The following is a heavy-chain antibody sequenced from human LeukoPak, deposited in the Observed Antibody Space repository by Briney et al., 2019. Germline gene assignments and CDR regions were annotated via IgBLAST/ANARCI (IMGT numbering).Heavy chain of an antibody. CDR2: INPTGGST. V-gene: IGHV1-46*01. Sequence: ASVKVSCKASGYTFTSYYMHWVRQAPGQGLEWMGLINPTGGSTGYAQKFQGRVTMTRDMSTSTDYMEVSSLGSEDTAIYYCARDNSVGDNAWWFDPWGQGTLVTVSS. D-gene: IGHD1-26*01. J-gene: IGHJ5*02. CDR1: GYTFTSYY. CDR3: ARDNSVGDNAWWFDP.